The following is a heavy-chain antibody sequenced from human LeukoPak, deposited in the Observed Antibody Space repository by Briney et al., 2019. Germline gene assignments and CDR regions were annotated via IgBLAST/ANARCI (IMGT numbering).Heavy chain of an antibody. CDR3: ARHSPRIAAAGDDAFDI. D-gene: IGHD6-13*01. J-gene: IGHJ3*02. CDR1: GGSISSYY. V-gene: IGHV4-59*08. Sequence: PSETLSLTCTVSGGSISSYYGSWIRQPPGKGLEWIGCIYYSGSANYNPSLKSRVTISVDTSKNQFSLKLSSVTAADTAVYYCARHSPRIAAAGDDAFDIWGQGTMVTVSS. CDR2: IYYSGSA.